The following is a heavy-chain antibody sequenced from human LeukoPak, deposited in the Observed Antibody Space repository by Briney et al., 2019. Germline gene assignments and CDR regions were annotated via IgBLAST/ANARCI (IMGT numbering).Heavy chain of an antibody. J-gene: IGHJ3*02. CDR3: ARDRSDTAMVTRDAFDI. Sequence: ASVNVSCKPSGYTFTSYGVSWVRQAPGQGLEWMGWFSAYNGNTNYEQKVQGRGTMTTDTSTSTAYMQLRSLRSDDTAVYYCARDRSDTAMVTRDAFDIWGQGTMVTVSS. CDR1: GYTFTSYG. D-gene: IGHD5-18*01. CDR2: FSAYNGNT. V-gene: IGHV1-18*01.